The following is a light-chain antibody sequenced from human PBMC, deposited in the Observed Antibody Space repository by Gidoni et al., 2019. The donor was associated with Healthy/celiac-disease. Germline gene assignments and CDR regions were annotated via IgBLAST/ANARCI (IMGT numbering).Light chain of an antibody. CDR2: GNS. CDR1: SSNIGAGYD. Sequence: QSVLTQPPSVSGAPGQRVTISCTGSSSNIGAGYDVHWYQQLPGTAPNLLIYGNSNRPSGVPDLFSGSKSGTSASLAITGLQAEDEADYYCQSYDSSLTVFGGGTKLTV. J-gene: IGLJ2*01. CDR3: QSYDSSLTV. V-gene: IGLV1-40*01.